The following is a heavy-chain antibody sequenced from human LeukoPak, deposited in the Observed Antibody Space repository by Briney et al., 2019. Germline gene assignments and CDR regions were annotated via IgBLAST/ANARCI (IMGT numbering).Heavy chain of an antibody. J-gene: IGHJ4*02. CDR1: GGSIISGDYY. Sequence: SQTLSLTCTVSGGSIISGDYYWSWIRQPPGKGLEWIGYIYYSGSPYAHPSLKGRVTISVDTSKNQFSLKLSSVTAADTAVYYCARVGSSWDLVFDYWGQGTLVTVSS. CDR2: IYYSGSP. D-gene: IGHD6-13*01. CDR3: ARVGSSWDLVFDY. V-gene: IGHV4-30-4*01.